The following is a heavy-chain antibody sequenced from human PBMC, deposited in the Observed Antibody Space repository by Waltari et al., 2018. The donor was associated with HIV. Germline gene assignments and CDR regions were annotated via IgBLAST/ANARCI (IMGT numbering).Heavy chain of an antibody. D-gene: IGHD3-16*02. V-gene: IGHV1-18*01. CDR3: TRGHIWGSYRYFDY. J-gene: IGHJ4*02. Sequence: QIRLFQSGHEVRKPGDSVTVSCKTSGYTFLNYHVTWVRQSLGPRPEWMGGLTRYSANTNYTRESQGRVTLTTDAAASIAYLQLRDLRVDDTAIYFCTRGHIWGSYRYFDYWGPGTRVTVS. CDR2: LTRYSANT. CDR1: GYTFLNYH.